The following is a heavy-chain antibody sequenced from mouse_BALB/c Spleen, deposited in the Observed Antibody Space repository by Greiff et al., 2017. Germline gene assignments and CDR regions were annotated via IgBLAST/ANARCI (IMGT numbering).Heavy chain of an antibody. CDR3: ARAPSDGVFDY. J-gene: IGHJ2*01. Sequence: EVMLVESGGGLVKPGGSLKLSCAASGFTFSDYYMYWVRQTPEKRLEWVATISDGGSYTYYPDSVKGRFTISRDNAKNNLYLQMSSLKSEDTAMYYCARAPSDGVFDYWGQGTTLTVSS. CDR2: ISDGGSYT. CDR1: GFTFSDYY. V-gene: IGHV5-4*02.